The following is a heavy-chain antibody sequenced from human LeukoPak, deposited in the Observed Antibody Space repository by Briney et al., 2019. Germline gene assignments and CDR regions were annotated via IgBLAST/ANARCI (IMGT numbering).Heavy chain of an antibody. J-gene: IGHJ4*02. CDR3: ATTNYYYDSSGTTGYFDY. D-gene: IGHD3-22*01. CDR2: INPSGGST. Sequence: ASVKVTCKASGYTFTSYYMHWVRQAPGQGLEWMGIINPSGGSTSYAQKFQGRVTMTRDTSTSTVYMELSSLRSEDTAVYYCATTNYYYDSSGTTGYFDYWGQGTLVTASS. V-gene: IGHV1-46*01. CDR1: GYTFTSYY.